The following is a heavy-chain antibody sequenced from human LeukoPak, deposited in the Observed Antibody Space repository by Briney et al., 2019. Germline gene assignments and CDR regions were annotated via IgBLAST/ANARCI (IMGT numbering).Heavy chain of an antibody. CDR2: INTNTGSP. J-gene: IGHJ4*02. CDR3: AREDSSGYYDY. Sequence: ASVKVSCKASGYTLNRNAINWVRQAPGQGLEWMGWINTNTGSPRYAEAFTGRFVFSLDISVSTAYLQISSLKAEDTAVYYCAREDSSGYYDYWGQGTLVTVSS. CDR1: GYTLNRNA. D-gene: IGHD3-22*01. V-gene: IGHV7-4-1*02.